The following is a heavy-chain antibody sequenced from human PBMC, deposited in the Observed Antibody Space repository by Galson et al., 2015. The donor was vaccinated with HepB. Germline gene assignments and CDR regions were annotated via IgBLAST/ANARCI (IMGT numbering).Heavy chain of an antibody. D-gene: IGHD3-22*01. J-gene: IGHJ2*01. CDR1: GFTFTSSA. CDR3: AAEPGTYYDDSSARGYFDR. CDR2: IVVGSGNT. Sequence: SVKVSCKASGFTFTSSAVQWVRQARGQRLEWIGWIVVGSGNTNYAQKFQERVTITRDMSTSTAYMELSSLRSEDTAVYYCAAEPGTYYDDSSARGYFDRWGRGTLVTVSS. V-gene: IGHV1-58*01.